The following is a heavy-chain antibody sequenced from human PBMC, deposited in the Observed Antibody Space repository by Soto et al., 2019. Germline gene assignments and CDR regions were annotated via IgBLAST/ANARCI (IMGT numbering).Heavy chain of an antibody. V-gene: IGHV1-2*02. D-gene: IGHD6-13*01. Sequence: GASVKVSCKASGYTFTGYYIRWVRQAPGQGLEWMGWINPNSGGTNYAQKFQGRVTMTRDTSISTAYMELSRLRSDDTAVYYCARSIAAAGNDYWGQGTLVTVSS. CDR2: INPNSGGT. CDR3: ARSIAAAGNDY. J-gene: IGHJ4*02. CDR1: GYTFTGYY.